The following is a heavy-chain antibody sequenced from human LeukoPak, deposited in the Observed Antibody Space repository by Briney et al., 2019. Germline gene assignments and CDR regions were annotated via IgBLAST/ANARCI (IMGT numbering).Heavy chain of an antibody. CDR1: GFSVSHNY. J-gene: IGHJ6*03. D-gene: IGHD3-10*01. V-gene: IGHV3-11*01. CDR3: ARSGEVPHEHYYHYLDV. Sequence: NTGGSLRLSCTASGFSVSHNYMSWIRQAPGKGLEWISYISISATTTSYADSVKGRFTISRDNAKNSLYLQMSSLRAEDTAIYYCARSGEVPHEHYYHYLDVWGKGTTVIVSS. CDR2: ISISATTT.